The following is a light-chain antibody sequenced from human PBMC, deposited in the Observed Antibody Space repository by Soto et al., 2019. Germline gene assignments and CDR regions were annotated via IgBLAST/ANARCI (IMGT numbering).Light chain of an antibody. J-gene: IGKJ5*01. CDR2: GAS. Sequence: EIVLTQSPGTLSLSPGERATLSCRASQSVSNSLAWYQQKTGQAPRLLISGASSRATGIPDRFSGSGSETDFTLNISRLEPEDFALYYCQQYGSSPITFGQGTRLEIK. CDR3: QQYGSSPIT. V-gene: IGKV3-20*01. CDR1: QSVSNSL.